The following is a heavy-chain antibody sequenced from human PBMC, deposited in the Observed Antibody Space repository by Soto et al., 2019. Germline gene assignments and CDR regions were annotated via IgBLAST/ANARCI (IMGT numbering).Heavy chain of an antibody. J-gene: IGHJ4*02. CDR2: ISYDGTDE. D-gene: IGHD2-15*01. CDR1: GFSFSSYG. V-gene: IGHV3-30*18. CDR3: AKDISTYTGKYTYSLDH. Sequence: PGGSLRLSCAASGFSFSSYGMHWVRQAPGKGLEWVAMISYDGTDEYSVESVKGRFTISRDNSKKTLDLHMNSLRAEDSALYYCAKDISTYTGKYTYSLDHWGQGTLVTVSS.